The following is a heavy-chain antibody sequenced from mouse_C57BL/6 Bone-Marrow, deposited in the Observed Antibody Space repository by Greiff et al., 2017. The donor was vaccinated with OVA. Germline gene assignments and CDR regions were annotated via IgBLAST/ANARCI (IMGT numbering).Heavy chain of an antibody. CDR1: GFNIKDDY. D-gene: IGHD1-1*01. Sequence: EVQLQESGAELVSPGASVKLSCTASGFNIKDDYMHWVKQRPEQGLEWIGWIDPENGDTEYASKFQGKATITADTSSNTAYLQLRSLTSEDTAIYYCTRSYYWGQGTTLTVSS. CDR2: IDPENGDT. J-gene: IGHJ2*01. V-gene: IGHV14-4*01. CDR3: TRSYY.